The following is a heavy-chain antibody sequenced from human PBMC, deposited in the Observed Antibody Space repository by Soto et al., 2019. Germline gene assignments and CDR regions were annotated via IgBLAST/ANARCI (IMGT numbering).Heavy chain of an antibody. Sequence: SVKVSCKASGGTFSTYAISWVRQAPGQWLEWMGGIIPIFGTAKYAQKFQGRVTITADESTSTAYMELSSLRSEDTAVYYCAREIFGVIISGGRDAFDIWGQGTMVTVSS. D-gene: IGHD3-3*01. CDR2: IIPIFGTA. V-gene: IGHV1-69*13. CDR3: AREIFGVIISGGRDAFDI. J-gene: IGHJ3*02. CDR1: GGTFSTYA.